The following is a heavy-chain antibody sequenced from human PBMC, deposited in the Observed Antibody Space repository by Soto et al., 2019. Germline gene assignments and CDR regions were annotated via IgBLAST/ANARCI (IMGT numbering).Heavy chain of an antibody. CDR1: GGSISTSRSY. CDR3: ARQTTTCDTDLWFDP. D-gene: IGHD1-1*01. Sequence: QLQLLESGPGLVKASETLSLTCNVSGGSISTSRSYWACIRQPPGKGLEWLANIFYSGSTYYNPSPASRVTVSVDTSKNEFSLKLRSWTAAETAVYYCARQTTTCDTDLWFDPWGQGTLVTVSS. J-gene: IGHJ5*02. CDR2: IFYSGST. V-gene: IGHV4-39*01.